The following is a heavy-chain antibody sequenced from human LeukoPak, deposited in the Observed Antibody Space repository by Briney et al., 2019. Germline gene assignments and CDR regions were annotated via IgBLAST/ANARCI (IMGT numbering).Heavy chain of an antibody. CDR3: AKDRELEDIVVVPAAMASDY. D-gene: IGHD2-2*01. CDR1: GDIFSSYA. V-gene: IGHV3-23*01. CDR2: ISGSGGST. J-gene: IGHJ4*02. Sequence: GGSLRLSCVASGDIFSSYAMSWVRQAPGKGLEWVSAISGSGGSTYYADSVKGRFTISRDNSKNTLYLQMNSLRAEDTAVYYCAKDRELEDIVVVPAAMASDYWGQGTLVTVSS.